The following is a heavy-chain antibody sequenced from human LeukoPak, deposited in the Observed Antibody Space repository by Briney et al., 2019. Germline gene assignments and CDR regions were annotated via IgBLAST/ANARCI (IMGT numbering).Heavy chain of an antibody. CDR3: AKDFWSGSDALDI. CDR1: GFSFTSYG. J-gene: IGHJ3*02. V-gene: IGHV3-30*02. D-gene: IGHD3-3*01. CDR2: IQYDGSDK. Sequence: GGSLRLSCEASGFSFTSYGMHWVRQAPGKGLEWVAFIQYDGSDKYCADSVKGRFTISRDNSKNTSHLQMNSLRAEDTAVYYCAKDFWSGSDALDIWGQGTMVTVSP.